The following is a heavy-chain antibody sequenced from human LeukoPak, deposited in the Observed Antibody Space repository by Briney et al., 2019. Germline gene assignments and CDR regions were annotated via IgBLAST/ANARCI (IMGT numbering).Heavy chain of an antibody. D-gene: IGHD2-21*01. Sequence: GGSLKLSCAASGFTFDDYGMSWVRQAPGKGLEWVSGINWNGGSTGYADSVKGRFTISRDNAKNSLYLQMNSLRAEDTALYYCARAGTCFGGECYAYIDYWGQGTLVTVSS. J-gene: IGHJ4*02. CDR3: ARAGTCFGGECYAYIDY. CDR2: INWNGGST. CDR1: GFTFDDYG. V-gene: IGHV3-20*04.